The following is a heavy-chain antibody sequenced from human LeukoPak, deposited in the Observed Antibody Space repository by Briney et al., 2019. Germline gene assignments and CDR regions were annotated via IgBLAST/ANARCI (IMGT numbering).Heavy chain of an antibody. CDR1: GGSISSSSYY. J-gene: IGHJ4*02. V-gene: IGHV4-39*01. Sequence: PSETLSLTCTVSGGSISSSSYYWGWIRQPPGKGLEWIGSIYYSGSTYYNPSLKSRVTISVDTSKNQFSLKLSSVTAADTAVYYCARRAVTTRRLGHYFGYWGQGTLVTVSS. D-gene: IGHD4-17*01. CDR3: ARRAVTTRRLGHYFGY. CDR2: IYYSGST.